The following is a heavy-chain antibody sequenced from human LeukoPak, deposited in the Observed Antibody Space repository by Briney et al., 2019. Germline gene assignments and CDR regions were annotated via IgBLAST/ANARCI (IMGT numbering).Heavy chain of an antibody. Sequence: PGGSLRLSCAASGFTFSDYYMSWIRQAPGKGLEWVSYISSSSSYTNYADSVKGRFTISRDNSKNTLYLQMNSLRAEDTAVYYCVMLWLLPTGLDYWGQGTLVTVSS. D-gene: IGHD3-22*01. CDR2: ISSSSSYT. J-gene: IGHJ4*02. V-gene: IGHV3-11*06. CDR3: VMLWLLPTGLDY. CDR1: GFTFSDYY.